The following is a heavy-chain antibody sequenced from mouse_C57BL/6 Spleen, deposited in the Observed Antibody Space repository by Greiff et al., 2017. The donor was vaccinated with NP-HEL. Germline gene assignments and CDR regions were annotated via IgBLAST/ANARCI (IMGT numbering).Heavy chain of an antibody. V-gene: IGHV5-4*03. D-gene: IGHD2-4*01. J-gene: IGHJ4*01. CDR2: ISDGGSYT. CDR3: ARADYYDYDGAMDY. Sequence: EVKLMESGGGLVKPGGSLKLSCAASGFTFSSYAMSWVRQTPEKRLEWVATISDGGSYTYYPDNVKGRFTISRDNAKNNLYLQMSHLKSEDTAMYYCARADYYDYDGAMDYWGQGTSVTVSS. CDR1: GFTFSSYA.